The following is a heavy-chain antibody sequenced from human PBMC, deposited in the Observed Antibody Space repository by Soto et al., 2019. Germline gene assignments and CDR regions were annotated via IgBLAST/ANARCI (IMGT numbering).Heavy chain of an antibody. J-gene: IGHJ4*02. V-gene: IGHV3-23*01. D-gene: IGHD3-3*01. CDR2: INTSGGST. Sequence: GGSLRLSCAASGFIFSSYAMSWVRQAPGKGLEWVSTINTSGGSTDYADSVKGRFTISRANSKNTLYLQMNSLRAEDTAVYYCAKSITIFGVLTPKYYFDYWGQGTLVTVSS. CDR3: AKSITIFGVLTPKYYFDY. CDR1: GFIFSSYA.